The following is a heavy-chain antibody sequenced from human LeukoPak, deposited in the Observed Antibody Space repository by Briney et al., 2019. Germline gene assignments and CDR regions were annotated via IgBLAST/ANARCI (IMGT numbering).Heavy chain of an antibody. Sequence: PGGSLRLSCAVSGXTFSSYAIHWVRQAPGKGLEWVAVISYDGSNKYYADSVKGRFTLSRDNSKNTLYLQMNSLRPEDTAVYYCARRYSNTWYYFDYCGQGTLVTVSS. J-gene: IGHJ4*02. V-gene: IGHV3-30-3*01. CDR3: ARRYSNTWYYFDY. CDR2: ISYDGSNK. D-gene: IGHD6-13*01. CDR1: GXTFSSYA.